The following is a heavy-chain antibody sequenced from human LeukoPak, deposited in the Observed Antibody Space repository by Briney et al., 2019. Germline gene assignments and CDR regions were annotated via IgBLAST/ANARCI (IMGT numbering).Heavy chain of an antibody. D-gene: IGHD3-10*01. CDR3: AGGGNRFGGFYFDY. J-gene: IGHJ4*02. CDR2: IHHSGRS. V-gene: IGHV4-31*03. CDR1: ADSLSSGGHY. Sequence: SETLSLTCTVSADSLSSGGHYWAWIRQFPGKGLESIGFIHHSGRSRHNPSLKDRVAISVDTSRKQFALKLSSVTAADTAMYYCAGGGNRFGGFYFDYWGQGIQVIVSS.